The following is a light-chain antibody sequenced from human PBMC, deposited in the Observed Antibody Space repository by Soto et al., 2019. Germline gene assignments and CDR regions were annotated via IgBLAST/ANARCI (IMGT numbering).Light chain of an antibody. J-gene: IGKJ2*01. Sequence: EILLTQSPGTLSLSPGERVTLSCRASQSVSSNYLAWYQQKPGQAPRLLIYGASSRATGIPDSFSGSGSGTDFTLSISKLEPEDFAVYFCEQYGSSLYTFGQVTKLEIK. CDR1: QSVSSNY. CDR3: EQYGSSLYT. CDR2: GAS. V-gene: IGKV3-20*01.